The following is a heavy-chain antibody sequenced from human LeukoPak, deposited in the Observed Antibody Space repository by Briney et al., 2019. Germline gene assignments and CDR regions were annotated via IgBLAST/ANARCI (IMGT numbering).Heavy chain of an antibody. CDR1: GFTFSSYV. J-gene: IGHJ2*01. CDR3: AKVDLDWYFDL. Sequence: GGSLRLSCAASGFTFSSYVMSWFRQAPGKGLEWVSGIGGSGGSTFHADSVQGRFTISRDNSKDTLYLQMNSLRVEDTAVYYCAKVDLDWYFDLWGPGILVTVSS. V-gene: IGHV3-23*01. CDR2: IGGSGGST.